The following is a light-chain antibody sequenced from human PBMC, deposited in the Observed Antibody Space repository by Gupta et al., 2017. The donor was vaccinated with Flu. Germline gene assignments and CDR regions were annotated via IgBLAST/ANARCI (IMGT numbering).Light chain of an antibody. CDR2: WAS. CDR1: QAILYARNNNLF. Sequence: DIVMTQSPDSLAVSLGERATVNCKSSQAILYARNNNLFLGWYQHKPGQPPRLLIYWASSREPGVSNRFTGSGSGTDFTLTTNDVQPEDAAFYYCHQYYTTPYTFGQGTRLEIK. J-gene: IGKJ2*01. V-gene: IGKV4-1*01. CDR3: HQYYTTPYT.